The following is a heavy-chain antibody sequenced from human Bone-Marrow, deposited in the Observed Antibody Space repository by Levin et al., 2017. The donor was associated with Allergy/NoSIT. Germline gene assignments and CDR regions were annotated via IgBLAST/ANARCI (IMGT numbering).Heavy chain of an antibody. CDR1: GFTFSSYP. J-gene: IGHJ4*02. Sequence: SLKISCAASGFTFSSYPIHWVRQAPGKGLEWVAVISHDGNNKFYADSVKGRFTVSRDNSKNTLYLQMNSLTTEDTAVYYCARFPTIFGVVVNFDYWGQGTLVTVSS. CDR2: ISHDGNNK. D-gene: IGHD3-3*01. CDR3: ARFPTIFGVVVNFDY. V-gene: IGHV3-30-3*01.